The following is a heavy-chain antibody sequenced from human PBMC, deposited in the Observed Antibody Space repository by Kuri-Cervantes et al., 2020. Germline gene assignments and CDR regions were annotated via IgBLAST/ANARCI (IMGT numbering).Heavy chain of an antibody. CDR1: GYTFTSYG. V-gene: IGHV1-18*01. J-gene: IGHJ6*02. CDR3: AREIAVAGIGYYYYGMDV. CDR2: ISAYSGNT. Sequence: ASVKVSCKASGYTFTSYGVSWVRQAPGQGLEWMGWISAYSGNTNYAQKLQGRVTMTTDTSTTTAYMELRSLRSEDTAVYYCAREIAVAGIGYYYYGMDVWGQGTTVTVSS. D-gene: IGHD6-19*01.